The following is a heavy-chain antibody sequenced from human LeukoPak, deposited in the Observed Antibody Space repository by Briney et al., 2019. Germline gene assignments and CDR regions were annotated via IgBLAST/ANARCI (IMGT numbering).Heavy chain of an antibody. CDR3: ARDSIGGSYLNYYYYYMDV. J-gene: IGHJ6*03. V-gene: IGHV1-18*01. CDR2: ISAYNGNT. D-gene: IGHD1-26*01. Sequence: ASVKVSCKASGYTFTSYGISWVRQAAGKGLEWMGWISAYNGNTNYAQKLQGRATMTTDTSTSTAYMELRSLRSDDTAVYYCARDSIGGSYLNYYYYYMDVWGEGTTVTVSS. CDR1: GYTFTSYG.